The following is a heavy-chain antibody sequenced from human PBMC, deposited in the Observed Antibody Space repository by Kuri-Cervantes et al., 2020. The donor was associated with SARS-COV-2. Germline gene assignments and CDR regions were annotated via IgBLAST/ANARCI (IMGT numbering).Heavy chain of an antibody. Sequence: ETLSLTCAASGFTFSSYSMNWVRQAPGKGLEWVSYISSSSSYIYYADSVKGRFTISRDNSKNTLYLQMSSLRAEDTAVYYCVKDQGCSSTSCYSEGHYYYYGMDVWGQGTTVTVSS. D-gene: IGHD2-2*02. CDR2: ISSSSSYI. CDR1: GFTFSSYS. J-gene: IGHJ6*02. CDR3: VKDQGCSSTSCYSEGHYYYYGMDV. V-gene: IGHV3-21*05.